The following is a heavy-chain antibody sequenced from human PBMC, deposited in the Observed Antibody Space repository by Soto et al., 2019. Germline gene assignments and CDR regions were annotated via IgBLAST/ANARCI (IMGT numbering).Heavy chain of an antibody. D-gene: IGHD3-10*01. Sequence: QVQLVQSGAEVKKPGSSVKVSCKASGGTFSSYAISWVRQAPGQGLEWMGGIIPIFGTANYAQKFQGRVTITADKSTSTAYMELSSLRSEDTAVYYCARDLVDRGVFQGWFDPWGQGTLVTVSS. CDR3: ARDLVDRGVFQGWFDP. V-gene: IGHV1-69*06. CDR1: GGTFSSYA. J-gene: IGHJ5*02. CDR2: IIPIFGTA.